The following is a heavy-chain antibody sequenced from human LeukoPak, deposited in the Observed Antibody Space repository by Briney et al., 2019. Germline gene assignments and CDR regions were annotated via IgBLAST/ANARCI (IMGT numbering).Heavy chain of an antibody. CDR1: GGPISRCH. Sequence: SETLTLPCTVSGGPISRCHWSWPRQPPGKGVEGLGYIYTSGSTNYNPSLKSRVTISVDTSKNQFSLKLRSVTAADTAVYYCARLGGSSWYFDAFDIWGQGTMVTVSS. CDR2: IYTSGST. D-gene: IGHD6-13*01. J-gene: IGHJ3*02. CDR3: ARLGGSSWYFDAFDI. V-gene: IGHV4-4*09.